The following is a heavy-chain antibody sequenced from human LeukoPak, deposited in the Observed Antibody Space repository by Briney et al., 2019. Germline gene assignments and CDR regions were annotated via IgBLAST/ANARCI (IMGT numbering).Heavy chain of an antibody. CDR2: INPNSGGT. CDR1: GYTFTGYY. CDR3: AREVVVPAAELFDY. D-gene: IGHD2-2*01. J-gene: IGHJ4*02. Sequence: ASVKVSCKASGYTFTGYYTHWVRQAPGQGLEWMGWINPNSGGTNYAQKFQGRVTMTRDTSISTAYMELSRLRSDDTAVYYCAREVVVPAAELFDYWGQGTLVTVSS. V-gene: IGHV1-2*02.